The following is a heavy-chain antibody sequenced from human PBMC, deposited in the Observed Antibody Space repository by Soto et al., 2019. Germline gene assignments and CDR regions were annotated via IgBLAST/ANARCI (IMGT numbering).Heavy chain of an antibody. CDR2: IYYRGGT. D-gene: IGHD3-9*01. J-gene: IGHJ5*02. Sequence: SETLSLTCTVSGGSVSSGDYYGIWIRQPPGKGLEWIAYIYYRGGTYYNPSLKSRVTISVDTSKNQFSLKLSSVTAADTAVYYCARYKSGFKWFDPWGQGTLVTVSS. V-gene: IGHV4-61*08. CDR1: GGSVSSGDYY. CDR3: ARYKSGFKWFDP.